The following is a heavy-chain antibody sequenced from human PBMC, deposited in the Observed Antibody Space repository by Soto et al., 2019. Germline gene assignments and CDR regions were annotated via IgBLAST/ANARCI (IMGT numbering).Heavy chain of an antibody. CDR3: AKDGGYYDYVWGSYRYTGSFDI. Sequence: EVQLLESGGGLVQPGGSLRLSCAASGFTFSSYAMSWVRQAPGKGLEWVSAISSSGGSTYYADSVKGRFTISRNNFKYRLYLKMNSLIAEHTAVYYCAKDGGYYDYVWGSYRYTGSFDICGQLTMVTVSS. D-gene: IGHD3-16*02. J-gene: IGHJ3*02. CDR1: GFTFSSYA. CDR2: ISSSGGST. V-gene: IGHV3-23*01.